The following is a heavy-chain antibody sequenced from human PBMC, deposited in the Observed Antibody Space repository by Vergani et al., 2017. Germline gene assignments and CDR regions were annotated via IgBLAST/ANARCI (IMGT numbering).Heavy chain of an antibody. CDR1: GGSFSGYY. D-gene: IGHD4-23*01. CDR2: INHSGST. CDR3: ARGPGWYYGGNPFGY. V-gene: IGHV4-34*01. Sequence: QVQLQQWGAGLFKPSETLSLTCAVYGGSFSGYYWSWIRQPPGKGLEWIGEINHSGSTNYNPSLKSRVTISVDTSKNQFSLKLSSVTAADTAVYYCARGPGWYYGGNPFGYWGQGTLVTVSS. J-gene: IGHJ4*02.